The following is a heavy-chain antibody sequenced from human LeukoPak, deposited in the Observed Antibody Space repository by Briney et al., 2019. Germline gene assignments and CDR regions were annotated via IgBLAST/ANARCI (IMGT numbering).Heavy chain of an antibody. CDR3: ARDQSVGRYYYDSSGPPTYGMDV. Sequence: ASVKVSCKASGYTFTSYGISWVRQAPGQGLEWMGWITGYNGKTNYAQKFQGRVTMTRDTSISTAYMELSRLRSDDTAVYYCARDQSVGRYYYDSSGPPTYGMDVWGQGTTVTVSS. J-gene: IGHJ6*02. CDR2: ITGYNGKT. CDR1: GYTFTSYG. V-gene: IGHV1-18*01. D-gene: IGHD3-22*01.